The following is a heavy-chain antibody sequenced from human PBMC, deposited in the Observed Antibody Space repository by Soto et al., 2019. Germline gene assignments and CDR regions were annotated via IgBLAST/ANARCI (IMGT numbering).Heavy chain of an antibody. Sequence: SETLSLTCAVYGGSFSGYYWGWIRQPPGKGLEWIGSIFYSGSTYYNPSLKSRVTISVDTSKNQFSLKLSSVTAADTAVYYCARDLPYHQKRVLITTLDAFDIWGQGTMVTVAS. CDR2: IFYSGST. J-gene: IGHJ3*02. V-gene: IGHV4-34*12. D-gene: IGHD3-22*01. CDR1: GGSFSGYY. CDR3: ARDLPYHQKRVLITTLDAFDI.